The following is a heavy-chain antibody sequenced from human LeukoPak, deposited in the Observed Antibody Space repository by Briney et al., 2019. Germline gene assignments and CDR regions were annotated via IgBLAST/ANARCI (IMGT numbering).Heavy chain of an antibody. Sequence: AETLSLTCSVSGDSISSSNYLWAWIRQPPAKGLEWIGSISNSGDTYFNPSLLSQVTISVDTPKNQFSLKLNSVTAADTAVYYCASGTWVQLFFYWGQGTLVSVSS. D-gene: IGHD1-1*01. V-gene: IGHV4-39*07. CDR1: GDSISSSNYL. CDR2: ISNSGDT. J-gene: IGHJ4*02. CDR3: ASGTWVQLFFY.